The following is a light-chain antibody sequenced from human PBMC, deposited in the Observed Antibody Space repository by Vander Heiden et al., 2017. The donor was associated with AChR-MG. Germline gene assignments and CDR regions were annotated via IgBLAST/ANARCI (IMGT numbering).Light chain of an antibody. CDR3: RQALQTPRT. Sequence: DIVMTQSPLSLPVTPGEPASISCRSSQSLLHSKGYNYLDWYLQKPGQSPQLLIYLGSNRASGVPDRFSGSGSGTDFTLKISRVEAEDVGLYYCRQALQTPRTFGQGTKLEIK. CDR2: LGS. V-gene: IGKV2-28*01. J-gene: IGKJ2*01. CDR1: QSLLHSKGYNY.